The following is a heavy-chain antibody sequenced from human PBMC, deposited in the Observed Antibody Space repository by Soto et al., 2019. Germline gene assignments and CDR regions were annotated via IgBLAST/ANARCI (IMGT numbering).Heavy chain of an antibody. Sequence: EVQLVESGGGLVKPGGSLRLSCAASGFTFSSYLMNWVRQAPGKGLEWVSAISGSSSYIYYTDSVRGRFTISRDNAKNSVYLQMNSLTVEDTAVYYCARDPSGALPGFDYWGQGILVTVSS. CDR2: ISGSSSYI. V-gene: IGHV3-21*02. CDR1: GFTFSSYL. J-gene: IGHJ4*02. D-gene: IGHD3-3*01. CDR3: ARDPSGALPGFDY.